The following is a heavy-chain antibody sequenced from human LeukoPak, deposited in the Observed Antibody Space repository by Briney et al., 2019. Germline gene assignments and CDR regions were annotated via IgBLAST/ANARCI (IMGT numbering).Heavy chain of an antibody. D-gene: IGHD3-9*01. Sequence: ASVKVSCKASGYTFTSYGISWVRQAPGQGLEWMGWISAYNGNTNYAQKLQGRVTMTTDTSTSTAYMELRSLRSDDTAVYYCARVGLDYDILTGLKPLRDGATEFDYWGQGALVTVSS. CDR1: GYTFTSYG. CDR3: ARVGLDYDILTGLKPLRDGATEFDY. V-gene: IGHV1-18*01. J-gene: IGHJ4*02. CDR2: ISAYNGNT.